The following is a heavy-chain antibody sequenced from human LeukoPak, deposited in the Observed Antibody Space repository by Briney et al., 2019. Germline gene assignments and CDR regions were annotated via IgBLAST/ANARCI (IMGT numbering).Heavy chain of an antibody. D-gene: IGHD6-6*01. CDR3: GRDPIIAARPGGMDV. Sequence: GGSLRLSCAASGFTFSSYAMHWGRQAPGKGLEYVSAISSNGGSTYYANSVKGRFTISRDNSKNTLYLQMGSLRAEDMAVYYCGRDPIIAARPGGMDVWGQGTTVTVSS. CDR2: ISSNGGST. V-gene: IGHV3-64*01. CDR1: GFTFSSYA. J-gene: IGHJ6*02.